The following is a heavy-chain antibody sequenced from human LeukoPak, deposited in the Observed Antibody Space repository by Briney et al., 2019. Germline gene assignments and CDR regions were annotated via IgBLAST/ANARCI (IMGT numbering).Heavy chain of an antibody. CDR2: IYHSGST. CDR3: ARKRVSGSYYFDY. D-gene: IGHD1-26*01. J-gene: IGHJ4*02. CDR1: GGSISSSNW. Sequence: SETLSLTCAVSGGSISSSNWWSWVRQPPGKGLEWIGEIYHSGSTNYNPSLKSRVTISIDSSKNQFSLKLSSVTAADTAVYYCARKRVSGSYYFDYWGQGTLVTVSS. V-gene: IGHV4-4*02.